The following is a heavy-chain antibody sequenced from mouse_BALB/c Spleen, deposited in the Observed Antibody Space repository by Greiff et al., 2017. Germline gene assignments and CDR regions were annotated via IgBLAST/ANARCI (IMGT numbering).Heavy chain of an antibody. V-gene: IGHV5-9*03. CDR2: ISSGGGNT. Sequence: EVQGVESGGGLVKPGGSLKLSCAASGFTFSSYTMSWVRQTPEKRLEWVATISSGGGNTYYPDSVKGRFTISRDNAKNNLYLQMSSLRSEDTALYYCARYPPGAMDYWGQGTSVTVSS. J-gene: IGHJ4*01. CDR3: ARYPPGAMDY. CDR1: GFTFSSYT.